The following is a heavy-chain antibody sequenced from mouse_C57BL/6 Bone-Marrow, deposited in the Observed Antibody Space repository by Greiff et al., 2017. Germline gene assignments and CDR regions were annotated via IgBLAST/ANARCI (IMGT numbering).Heavy chain of an antibody. D-gene: IGHD2-3*01. Sequence: QVQPQQSGAEPVKPGASVKMFRKASGHTLTSHRITWVKQRPGQGLEWVGDIYPGSDSTNYNEKFKSKATQTVDTSSIAAYMQLSSLTSEDSAVYYCASWGWLPFDFWGQGTTLTVSS. CDR2: IYPGSDST. CDR3: ASWGWLPFDF. J-gene: IGHJ2*01. V-gene: IGHV1-55*01. CDR1: GHTLTSHR.